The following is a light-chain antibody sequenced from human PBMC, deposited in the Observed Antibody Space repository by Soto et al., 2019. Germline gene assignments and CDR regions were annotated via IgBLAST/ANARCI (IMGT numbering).Light chain of an antibody. Sequence: EIGLTQSTGTLSLSPGERATLSCRASQSVSSSYLAWYQQKPGQAPRLLIYGASNRATGIPDRFSGSGSGTDFTLTISRLEPEDFAVYYCQQYGSSPRTFGQGTRLEIK. CDR3: QQYGSSPRT. J-gene: IGKJ5*01. CDR1: QSVSSSY. CDR2: GAS. V-gene: IGKV3-20*01.